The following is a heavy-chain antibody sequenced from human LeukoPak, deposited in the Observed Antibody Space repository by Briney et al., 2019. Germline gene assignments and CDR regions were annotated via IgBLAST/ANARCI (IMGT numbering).Heavy chain of an antibody. V-gene: IGHV4-30-4*08. CDR2: IYYSGST. CDR3: ASEGSLDEWERRDAFDI. J-gene: IGHJ3*02. CDR1: GGSISSRDYY. D-gene: IGHD1-26*01. Sequence: PSQTLSLTCTVSGGSISSRDYYWSWIRQPPGKGLEWIGYIYYSGSTSYNPSLKSRVTISVDTSQNQFSLKLSSVTAADTAVYYCASEGSLDEWERRDAFDIWGQGTMVTVSS.